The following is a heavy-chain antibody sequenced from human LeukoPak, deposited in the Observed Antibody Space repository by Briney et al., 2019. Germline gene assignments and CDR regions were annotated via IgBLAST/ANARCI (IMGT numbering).Heavy chain of an antibody. Sequence: PGGSLRLSCGASGFTFNSYGMHWVRQAPGKWLEWVAFIRYDGSTKFYADSVKGRFTISRDNSKNTLYLQMKSLRAEDTAVYYCATVASFHCGGDCFDYWGQGTLVIVSS. D-gene: IGHD2-21*01. V-gene: IGHV3-30*02. J-gene: IGHJ4*02. CDR3: ATVASFHCGGDCFDY. CDR1: GFTFNSYG. CDR2: IRYDGSTK.